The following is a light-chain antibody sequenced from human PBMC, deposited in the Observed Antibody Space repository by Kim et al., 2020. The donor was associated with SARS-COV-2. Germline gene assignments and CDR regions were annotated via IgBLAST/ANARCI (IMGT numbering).Light chain of an antibody. Sequence: SSELTQDPAVSVALGQTVRITCQGDSLRSYYASWYQQKPGQAPVLVIYGKNNRPSGIPDRFSGSSSGNTASLTITGAQAEAEADYYCNSRDSSGNRKWVF. V-gene: IGLV3-19*01. CDR3: NSRDSSGNRKWV. CDR1: SLRSYY. J-gene: IGLJ3*02. CDR2: GKN.